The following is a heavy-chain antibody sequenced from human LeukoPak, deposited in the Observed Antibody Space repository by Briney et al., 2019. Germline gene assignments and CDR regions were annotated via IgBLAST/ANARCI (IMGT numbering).Heavy chain of an antibody. CDR2: ISAYNGNT. J-gene: IGHJ4*02. CDR1: GYTFTSYG. V-gene: IGHV1-18*01. CDR3: ARASKRYCTNGVCPYY. Sequence: ASVKVSCKASGYTFTSYGISWVRQAPGQGLEWMGWISAYNGNTNYAQKLQGRVTMTTGTSTSTAYMELRSLRSDDTAVYYCARASKRYCTNGVCPYYWGQGTLVTVSS. D-gene: IGHD2-8*01.